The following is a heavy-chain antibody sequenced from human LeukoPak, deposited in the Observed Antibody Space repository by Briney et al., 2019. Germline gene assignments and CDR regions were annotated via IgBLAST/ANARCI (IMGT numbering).Heavy chain of an antibody. CDR3: ARAPSEIGGYYPEYFRH. CDR1: GFTFSTYW. V-gene: IGHV3-74*01. J-gene: IGHJ1*01. D-gene: IGHD3-22*01. Sequence: GGSLRLSCAASGFTFSTYWMHWVRQAPGKGLVWVSRIKSDGGTNYADSVKGRFTISRDNAKKTVSLQMNSLRPEDTGVYYCARAPSEIGGYYPEYFRHWDQGTLVTVSS. CDR2: IKSDGGT.